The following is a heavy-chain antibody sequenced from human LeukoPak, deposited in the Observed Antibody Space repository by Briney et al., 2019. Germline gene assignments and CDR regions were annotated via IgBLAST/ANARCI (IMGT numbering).Heavy chain of an antibody. J-gene: IGHJ4*02. Sequence: SETLSLTCTVSGGSISSSSYYWGWIRQLPGKGLEWIGSIYYSGSTYYNPSLKSRVTISVDTSKNQFSLKLSSVTAADTAVYYCARHGATLDYSSSFLDYWGQGTLVTVSS. CDR1: GGSISSSSYY. CDR3: ARHGATLDYSSSFLDY. V-gene: IGHV4-39*01. CDR2: IYYSGST. D-gene: IGHD6-6*01.